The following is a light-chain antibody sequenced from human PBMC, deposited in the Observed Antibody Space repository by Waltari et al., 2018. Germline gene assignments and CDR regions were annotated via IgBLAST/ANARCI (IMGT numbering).Light chain of an antibody. CDR2: EVS. CDR3: SSFTTSYTRL. J-gene: IGLJ3*02. Sequence: QSALTQPASVSGSPGQSITISCTGTSSDVGGYKYVSWYQQHPGKVPKVIIYEVSNRPSGVSNRFSGTKSGNTASLTISGHQAEDEAYYYCSSFTTSYTRLFGGGTKLTVL. V-gene: IGLV2-14*01. CDR1: SSDVGGYKY.